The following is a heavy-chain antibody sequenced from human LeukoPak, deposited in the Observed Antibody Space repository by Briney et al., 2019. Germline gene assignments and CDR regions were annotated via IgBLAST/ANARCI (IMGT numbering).Heavy chain of an antibody. CDR3: ASNNDWSFDY. J-gene: IGHJ4*02. CDR1: GFTFSSHW. CDR2: IKEDGSVK. D-gene: IGHD3-9*01. Sequence: PGGSLRLSCAGSGFTFSSHWXXXXRQAPGXGVEWVANIKEDGSVKNYGDSVKGRFTVSRDNAKNSLYLQMNSLRVEDTAVYYCASNNDWSFDYGGQGTLVTVSS. V-gene: IGHV3-7*03.